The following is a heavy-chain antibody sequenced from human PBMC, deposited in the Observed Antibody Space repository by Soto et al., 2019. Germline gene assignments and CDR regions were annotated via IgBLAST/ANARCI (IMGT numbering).Heavy chain of an antibody. CDR2: IKNKADDYAT. Sequence: PGGSLRLSCAASGFIFSDSAIHWVRQASGKGLEWVDRIKNKADDYATAHAAAVEGRFTISRDDSKNTAYLQMNSLKTEDTAVYYCTRLRYTSGWYRMDVWGQGTTVTVSS. J-gene: IGHJ6*02. CDR1: GFIFSDSA. V-gene: IGHV3-73*01. D-gene: IGHD6-19*01. CDR3: TRLRYTSGWYRMDV.